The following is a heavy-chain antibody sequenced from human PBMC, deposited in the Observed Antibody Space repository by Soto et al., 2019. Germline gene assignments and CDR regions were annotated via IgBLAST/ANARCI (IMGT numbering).Heavy chain of an antibody. CDR3: AGWGGHDYNY. V-gene: IGHV3-7*03. Sequence: EVQLVQSGGGLVQPGGSLRLSCVGSGFTFTDLYMNWVRQAPGKGLEWVANISPDGSETNYVESGKGRFTTSRDNAKNSLFLQMNSLRADDTAVYYCAGWGGHDYNYWGQGILVTVSS. CDR1: GFTFTDLY. J-gene: IGHJ4*02. D-gene: IGHD4-4*01. CDR2: ISPDGSET.